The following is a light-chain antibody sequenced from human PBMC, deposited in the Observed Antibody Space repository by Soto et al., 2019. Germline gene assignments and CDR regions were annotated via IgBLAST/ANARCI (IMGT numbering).Light chain of an antibody. CDR3: QSYDSSLSGYV. V-gene: IGLV1-40*01. Sequence: QSVLTQPPSVSGAPGQRVTISCTGSSSNIGAGYDVHWYQQLPGTAPKLLIYGNNNRPSGVPDRSSGSKSGTSASLAITGLQAEDEADYYCQSYDSSLSGYVFGTGTKV. CDR1: SSNIGAGYD. J-gene: IGLJ1*01. CDR2: GNN.